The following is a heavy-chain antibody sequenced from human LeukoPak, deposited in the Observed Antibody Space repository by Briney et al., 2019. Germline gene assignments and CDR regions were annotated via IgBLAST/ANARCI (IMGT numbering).Heavy chain of an antibody. V-gene: IGHV1-2*02. Sequence: HVASVKVSCKASGYTFTGYYMHWVRQAPGQGLEWMGWINPNSGGTNYAQKFQGRVTITRDMSTSTAYMELSSLRSEDTAVYYCAAERYDYDSSGYAFQRAFDIWGQGTMVTVSS. D-gene: IGHD3-22*01. CDR2: INPNSGGT. CDR1: GYTFTGYY. J-gene: IGHJ3*02. CDR3: AAERYDYDSSGYAFQRAFDI.